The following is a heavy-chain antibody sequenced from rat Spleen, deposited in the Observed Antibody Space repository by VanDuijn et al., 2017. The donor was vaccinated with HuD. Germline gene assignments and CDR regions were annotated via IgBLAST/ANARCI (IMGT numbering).Heavy chain of an antibody. CDR1: GFTFSNYC. V-gene: IGHV5-25*01. Sequence: EVQLVESGGGLVQPGRSMKLSCAASGFTFSNYCMTWVRQAPTKSLDWVATISYDGGNTYYRDSVKGRFTVSRNNAKSTLYLQMDSLRSEDTATYYCAKNIYYSSYLYYFDYWGQGVMVTVSS. CDR3: AKNIYYSSYLYYFDY. J-gene: IGHJ2*01. CDR2: ISYDGGNT. D-gene: IGHD1-2*01.